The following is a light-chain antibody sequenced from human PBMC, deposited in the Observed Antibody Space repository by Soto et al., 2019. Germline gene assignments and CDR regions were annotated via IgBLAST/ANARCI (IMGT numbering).Light chain of an antibody. V-gene: IGKV1-9*01. Sequence: IQLTQFPSSLPASVGDRVTITCRASQGVSSHLAWHQQKPGKAPKLLIYEVSTLQSGVPSRFSGSGSGTDFTLTISSLQPEDFATYYCQHLNNYPRTFGPGTKVDIK. CDR2: EVS. CDR3: QHLNNYPRT. J-gene: IGKJ3*01. CDR1: QGVSSH.